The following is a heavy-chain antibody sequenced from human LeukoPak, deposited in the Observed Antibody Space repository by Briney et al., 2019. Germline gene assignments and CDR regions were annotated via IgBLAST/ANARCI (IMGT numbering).Heavy chain of an antibody. V-gene: IGHV1-46*01. Sequence: ASVKVSCKASGYTFTSYYMHWVRQAPGQGLEWMGIINPSGGSTSYAQKFQGRVTMTRDTSISTAYMELSRLRSDDTAVYYCARARQWLVQNAFDIWGQGTMVTVSS. CDR3: ARARQWLVQNAFDI. J-gene: IGHJ3*02. CDR2: INPSGGST. CDR1: GYTFTSYY. D-gene: IGHD6-19*01.